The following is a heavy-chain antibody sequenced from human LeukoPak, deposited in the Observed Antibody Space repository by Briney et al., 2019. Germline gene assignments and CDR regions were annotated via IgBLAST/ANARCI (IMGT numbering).Heavy chain of an antibody. CDR1: GGSISSSSYY. V-gene: IGHV4-39*07. Sequence: KPSETLSLTCTVSGGSISSSSYYWGWIRQPPGKGLEWIGSIYYSGSTYYNPSLKSRVTISVDTSKNQFSLKLSSVTAADTAVYYCARDSLPVLVTARLNWFDPWGQGTLVTVSS. J-gene: IGHJ5*02. CDR2: IYYSGST. CDR3: ARDSLPVLVTARLNWFDP. D-gene: IGHD2-21*02.